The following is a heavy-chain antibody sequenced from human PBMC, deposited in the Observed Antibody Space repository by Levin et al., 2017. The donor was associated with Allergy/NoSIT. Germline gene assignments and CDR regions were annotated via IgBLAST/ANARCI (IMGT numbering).Heavy chain of an antibody. V-gene: IGHV5-51*01. CDR1: GYNFTRYW. J-gene: IGHJ4*02. CDR3: ARRDYYYGSGTYGYYFDY. D-gene: IGHD3-10*01. CDR2: IYPGDSDT. Sequence: RGESLKISCKGSGYNFTRYWIGWVRQMPGKGLEWMGIIYPGDSDTRYSPSFQGQVTIPADRSISIAYLQWSSLKASDTAMYYCARRDYYYGSGTYGYYFDYWGQGTLVSVSS.